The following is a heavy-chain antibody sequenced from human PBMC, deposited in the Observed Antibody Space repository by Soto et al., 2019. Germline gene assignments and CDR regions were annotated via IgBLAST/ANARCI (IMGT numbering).Heavy chain of an antibody. D-gene: IGHD6-6*01. CDR2: IYSGGST. Sequence: GGSLRLSCAASGFTVSSNYVSWVRQAPGKGLEWVSVIYSGGSTYYADSVKGRFTISRDNSKNTLYLQMNSLRAEDTAVYYCAREPIAAHLGYYYGMDVWGQGTTVTVSS. V-gene: IGHV3-53*01. J-gene: IGHJ6*02. CDR1: GFTVSSNY. CDR3: AREPIAAHLGYYYGMDV.